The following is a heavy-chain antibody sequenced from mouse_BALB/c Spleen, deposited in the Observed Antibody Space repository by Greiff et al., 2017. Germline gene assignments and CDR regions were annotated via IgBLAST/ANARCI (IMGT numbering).Heavy chain of an antibody. CDR2: IDPETGGT. CDR3: TIMDY. Sequence: VQLQQSGAELVRPGASVTLACKASGYTFTDYEMHWVKQTPVHGLEWIGAIDPETGGTAYNQKFKGKATLTADKSSSTAYMELRSLTSEDSAVYYCTIMDYWGQGTSVTVSS. J-gene: IGHJ4*01. V-gene: IGHV1-15*01. CDR1: GYTFTDYE.